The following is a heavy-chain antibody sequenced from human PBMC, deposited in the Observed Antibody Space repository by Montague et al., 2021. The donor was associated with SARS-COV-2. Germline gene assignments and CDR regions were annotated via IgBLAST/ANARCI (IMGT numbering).Heavy chain of an antibody. V-gene: IGHV4-39*01. CDR3: ARRVGQWLPRYQYYFDY. D-gene: IGHD6-19*01. J-gene: IGHJ4*02. Sequence: SETVSLTCTVSGGSISSSSYYWGWIRQPPGKGLEWIGSIYYSGSTYYNPSLKSRVTISVDTSKNQFSLKLSSVTAADTAVYYCARRVGQWLPRYQYYFDYWGQGTLVTVSS. CDR2: IYYSGST. CDR1: GGSISSSSYY.